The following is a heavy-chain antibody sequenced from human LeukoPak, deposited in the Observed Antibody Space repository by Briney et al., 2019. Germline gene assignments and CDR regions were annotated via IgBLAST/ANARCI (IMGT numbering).Heavy chain of an antibody. V-gene: IGHV1-58*02. D-gene: IGHD3-10*01. J-gene: IGHJ3*02. Sequence: GASVKVSCKASGFTFTSSAMQWVRQARGQRLEWIGWIVVGSGNTNYAQKFQERVTITRDMSTSTAYMELSSLRSEDTAVYYCARGEGPLRTWGAFDIWGQGTMVTVSS. CDR2: IVVGSGNT. CDR1: GFTFTSSA. CDR3: ARGEGPLRTWGAFDI.